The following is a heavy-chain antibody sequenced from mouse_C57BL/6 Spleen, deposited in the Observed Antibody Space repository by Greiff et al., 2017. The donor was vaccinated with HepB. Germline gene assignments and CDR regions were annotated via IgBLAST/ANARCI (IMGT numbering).Heavy chain of an antibody. CDR2: IDPENGDT. CDR1: GFNIKDDY. D-gene: IGHD2-3*01. Sequence: VQLQQSGAELVRPGASVKLSCTASGFNIKDDYMHWVKQRPEQGLEWIGWIDPENGDTEYASKFQGKATITADTSSNTAYLQLSSLTSEDTAVYYCTTGYDGYYGGWFAYWGQRTLVTVSA. V-gene: IGHV14-4*01. J-gene: IGHJ3*01. CDR3: TTGYDGYYGGWFAY.